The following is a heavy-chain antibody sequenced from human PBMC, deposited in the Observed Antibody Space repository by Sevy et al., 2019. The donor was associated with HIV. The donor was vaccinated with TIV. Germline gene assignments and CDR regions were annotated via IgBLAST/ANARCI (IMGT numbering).Heavy chain of an antibody. CDR1: EFTFSSYA. J-gene: IGHJ6*02. Sequence: GSLRLSCAASEFTFSSYAMSWVRQAPGKGLEWVSSVSGSGRYTYYADSVEGRFTISRDNSKNSLYVQMNSLRAEDTAVYFCAKGYCSGGSCPRDYYYYGMDVWGQGSTVTVSS. D-gene: IGHD2-15*01. CDR2: VSGSGRYT. CDR3: AKGYCSGGSCPRDYYYYGMDV. V-gene: IGHV3-23*01.